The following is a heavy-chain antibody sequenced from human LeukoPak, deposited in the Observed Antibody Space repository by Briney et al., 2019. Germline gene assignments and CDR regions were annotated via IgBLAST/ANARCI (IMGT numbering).Heavy chain of an antibody. J-gene: IGHJ4*02. Sequence: PSETLSLTCIVSGGSINSDYWIWIRQPPGKGPEWIGNVFHIGNTNYSPSLRSRVTISLDTSKNQFSLSLRSVTAADTAVYYCARATVTYDFWSGYPSYFDSWGQGTLVTVSS. V-gene: IGHV4-59*01. CDR3: ARATVTYDFWSGYPSYFDS. CDR1: GGSINSDY. D-gene: IGHD3-3*01. CDR2: VFHIGNT.